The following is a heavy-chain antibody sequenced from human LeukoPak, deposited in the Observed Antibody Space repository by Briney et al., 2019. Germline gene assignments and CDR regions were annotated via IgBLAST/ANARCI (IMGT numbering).Heavy chain of an antibody. V-gene: IGHV1-2*02. CDR2: IDPNSGGT. CDR3: ASRGVSGSYGIDY. CDR1: GYTFTGYY. Sequence: ASVKLSCKASGYTFTGYYMYWVRQAPGQGLEWMGWIDPNSGGTNYAQKFQGRVTMTRDTSISTAYMELSRLTSDDTAVYYCASRGVSGSYGIDYWGEGTLVTVSS. D-gene: IGHD3-16*01. J-gene: IGHJ4*02.